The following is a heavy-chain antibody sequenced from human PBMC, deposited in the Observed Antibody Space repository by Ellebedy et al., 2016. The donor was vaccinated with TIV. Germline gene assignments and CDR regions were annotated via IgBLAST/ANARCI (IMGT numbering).Heavy chain of an antibody. Sequence: GGSLRLSCAASGFTFSSYSMNWVRQAPGKGLEWVSYISSSSSTIYYADSVKGRFTISRDNAKNSLYLQMNSLRAEDTAVYYCASLTSDYYYYGMDVWGQGTTVTVSS. CDR2: ISSSSSTI. D-gene: IGHD4/OR15-4a*01. CDR3: ASLTSDYYYYGMDV. CDR1: GFTFSSYS. J-gene: IGHJ6*02. V-gene: IGHV3-48*04.